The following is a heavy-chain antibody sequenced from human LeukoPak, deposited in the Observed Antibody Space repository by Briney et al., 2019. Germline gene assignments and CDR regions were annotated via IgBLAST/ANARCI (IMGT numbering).Heavy chain of an antibody. CDR1: GGSISSYY. V-gene: IGHV4-59*01. J-gene: IGHJ5*02. Sequence: SETLSLTCTVSGGSISSYYWSWNRQPPGKGLEWTGYIYYSGSTNYNPSLKSRVTISVDTSKNQFSLKLSSVTAADTAVYYCARGNYDYVWGSYWTANWFDPWGQGTLVTVSS. CDR2: IYYSGST. CDR3: ARGNYDYVWGSYWTANWFDP. D-gene: IGHD3-16*01.